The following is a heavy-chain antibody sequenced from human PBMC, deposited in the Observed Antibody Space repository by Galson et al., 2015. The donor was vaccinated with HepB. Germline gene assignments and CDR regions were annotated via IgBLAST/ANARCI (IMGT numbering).Heavy chain of an antibody. D-gene: IGHD3-3*01. J-gene: IGHJ5*02. Sequence: SLRLSCAASGFTSSNAWMSWVRQAPGKGLEWVGRIKSKTDGGTTDYAAPVKGRFTISRDDSKNTLYLQMNSLKTEDTAVYYCTTEGSYYDFWSGPNWFDPWGQGTLVTVSS. CDR3: TTEGSYYDFWSGPNWFDP. CDR1: GFTSSNAW. V-gene: IGHV3-15*01. CDR2: IKSKTDGGTT.